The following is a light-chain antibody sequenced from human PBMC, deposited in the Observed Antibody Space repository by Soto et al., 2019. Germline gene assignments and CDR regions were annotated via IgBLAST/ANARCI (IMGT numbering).Light chain of an antibody. CDR2: EVN. J-gene: IGLJ1*01. V-gene: IGLV2-8*01. CDR1: SNDVGGYNY. Sequence: QSVLTQPPSASGSPGQSVTISCTGTSNDVGGYNYVSWYQQHPGKAPKLMIYEVNKRPPGGPDRFSGPKSGNTASLTVSGLQAEDEADYYCSSFAVSNSFVFGTGTKVTVL. CDR3: SSFAVSNSFV.